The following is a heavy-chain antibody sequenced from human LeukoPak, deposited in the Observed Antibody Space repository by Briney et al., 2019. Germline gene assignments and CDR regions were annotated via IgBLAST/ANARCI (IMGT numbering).Heavy chain of an antibody. CDR1: GFTFSNYA. V-gene: IGHV3-48*04. CDR3: ARDPRTVRI. J-gene: IGHJ4*02. CDR2: ISGNGGVI. D-gene: IGHD1-1*01. Sequence: QAGGSLRLSCEASGFTFSNYAMTWVRQAPGKGLEWLSYISGNGGVIQYADSVKGRFTISRDNAKNLLYLQMDSLRVEDTAIYYCARDPRTVRIWGQGTLVTVSS.